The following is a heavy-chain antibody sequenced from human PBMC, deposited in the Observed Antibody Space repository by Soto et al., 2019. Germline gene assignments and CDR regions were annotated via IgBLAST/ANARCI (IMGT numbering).Heavy chain of an antibody. V-gene: IGHV3-33*01. CDR3: ARGGVGSIRWLHFDY. D-gene: IGHD3-10*01. Sequence: QVQLVESGGGVVQPGRSLRLSCAASGFTFSSYGMHWVRQAPGKGLEWVAVIWYDGSNKYYADSVKGRFTISRDNSKNTLYLQMNSLRAEDAAGYYCARGGVGSIRWLHFDYWGQGTLVTVSS. CDR2: IWYDGSNK. J-gene: IGHJ4*02. CDR1: GFTFSSYG.